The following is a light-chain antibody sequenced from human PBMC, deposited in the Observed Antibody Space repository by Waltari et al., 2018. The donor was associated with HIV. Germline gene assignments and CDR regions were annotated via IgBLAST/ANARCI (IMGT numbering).Light chain of an antibody. Sequence: DLQLTKSPSTRSAAVGDRVNITCRASQSISNWLAWYQQKPGKAPKLLIYKASTLESRVPSRFSCSGSGTGFTLTNSSLQPDDFATYSCQQYNSYPLTFGGGTKVEI. V-gene: IGKV1-5*03. J-gene: IGKJ4*01. CDR2: KAS. CDR3: QQYNSYPLT. CDR1: QSISNW.